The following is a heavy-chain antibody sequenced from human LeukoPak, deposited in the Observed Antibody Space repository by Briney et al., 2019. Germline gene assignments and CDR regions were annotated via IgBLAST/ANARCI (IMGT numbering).Heavy chain of an antibody. CDR3: VRGPSITSRSEFDY. CDR1: GGSIRSSY. V-gene: IGHV4-59*01. CDR2: IYHNGNT. D-gene: IGHD2-2*01. J-gene: IGHJ4*02. Sequence: PSETLSLTCTVSGGSIRSSYWSWIRQPPRKGLEWIGYIYHNGNTKYHPSLESRVAMSLDTSNNRFSLSLSSVTAADTAFYFCVRGPSITSRSEFDYWGQGTLVTVSS.